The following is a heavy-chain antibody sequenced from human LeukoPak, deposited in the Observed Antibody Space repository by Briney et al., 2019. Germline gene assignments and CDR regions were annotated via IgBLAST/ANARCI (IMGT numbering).Heavy chain of an antibody. CDR1: GFTFSSYS. CDR3: AILPFTGYCSGGSCYSVSTPHYMDV. CDR2: ISSSSSYI. D-gene: IGHD2-15*01. Sequence: PGGSLRLSCAASGFTFSSYSMNWVRQAPGKGLEWVSSISSSSSYIYYADSVKGRFTISRDNAKNSLYLQMNSLKTEDTAVYYCAILPFTGYCSGGSCYSVSTPHYMDVWGKGTTVTVSS. J-gene: IGHJ6*03. V-gene: IGHV3-21*04.